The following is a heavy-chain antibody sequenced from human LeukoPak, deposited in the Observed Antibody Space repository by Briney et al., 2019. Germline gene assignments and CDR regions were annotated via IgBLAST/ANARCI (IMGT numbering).Heavy chain of an antibody. CDR1: GASISSGGYS. D-gene: IGHD1-26*01. Sequence: SETLSLTCAVSGASISSGGYSWSWIRQPPGKGLEWIGYIYYTGSTNYNPSLKSRVTISVDTSKNQLSLKLRSVTAADTAVYYCARQDSGTYLNPLDIWGQGTVVTVSS. CDR2: IYYTGST. CDR3: ARQDSGTYLNPLDI. J-gene: IGHJ3*02. V-gene: IGHV4-61*08.